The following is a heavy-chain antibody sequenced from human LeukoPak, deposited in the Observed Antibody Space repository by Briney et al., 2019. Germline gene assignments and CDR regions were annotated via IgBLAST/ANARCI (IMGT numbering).Heavy chain of an antibody. CDR3: ASLRVAPTNWFDP. D-gene: IGHD2-15*01. CDR1: GGSISSYY. J-gene: IGHJ5*02. Sequence: PSETLSLTCPVSGGSISSYYWSWIRQPPGKGLEWIGYIYYSGSTNYNPSLKSRVTISVDTSKNQFSLKLSSVTAADTAVYYCASLRVAPTNWFDPWGQGTLVTVSS. V-gene: IGHV4-59*01. CDR2: IYYSGST.